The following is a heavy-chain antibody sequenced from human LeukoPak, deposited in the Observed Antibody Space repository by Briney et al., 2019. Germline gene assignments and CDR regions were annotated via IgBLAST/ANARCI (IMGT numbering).Heavy chain of an antibody. V-gene: IGHV7-4-1*02. CDR1: GYIFTSYA. CDR2: INTNTGNP. D-gene: IGHD1-26*01. J-gene: IGHJ4*02. Sequence: ASVTVSCTASGYIFTSYAMNWVRQAPGQGLEWRGGINTNTGNPTYAQGFTGRCVFSLDTSVSTAYLQISSLKAEDTAVYYCARGSSGSLLVDFDYWGQGTLVTVSS. CDR3: ARGSSGSLLVDFDY.